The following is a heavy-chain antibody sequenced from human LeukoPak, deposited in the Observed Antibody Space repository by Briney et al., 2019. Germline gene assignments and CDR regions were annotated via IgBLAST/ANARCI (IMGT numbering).Heavy chain of an antibody. V-gene: IGHV1-2*02. J-gene: IGHJ6*02. CDR3: ARGSGRIYGSGRAYYYYGMDV. CDR1: GYTFSGYY. Sequence: ASVQVSCKATGYTFSGYYIHWLRQAPGQGLEWMGWINPNRGGTNYAQKCQGRVTMTRDTSISTAYMELSRLRSDDTAVYYCARGSGRIYGSGRAYYYYGMDVWGQGTTVTVSS. D-gene: IGHD3-10*01. CDR2: INPNRGGT.